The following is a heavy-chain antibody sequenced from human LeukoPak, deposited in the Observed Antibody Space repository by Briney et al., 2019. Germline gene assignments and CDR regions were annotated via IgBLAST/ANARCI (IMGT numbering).Heavy chain of an antibody. D-gene: IGHD6-19*01. V-gene: IGHV4-59*08. CDR1: GGSISSYY. CDR2: IYYSGST. J-gene: IGHJ5*02. CDR3: ARQRGYSSGWYPNWFDP. Sequence: SETLSLTCTVSGGSISSYYWSWIRQPPGKGLEWIGYIYYSGSTNYNPSLKSRVTISVDTSKNQFSLKLSSVTAADTAVYYCARQRGYSSGWYPNWFDPWGQGTLVTVSS.